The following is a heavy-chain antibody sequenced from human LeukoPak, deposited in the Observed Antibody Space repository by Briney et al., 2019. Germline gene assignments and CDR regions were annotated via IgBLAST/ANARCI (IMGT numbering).Heavy chain of an antibody. CDR1: GVSISSYY. CDR3: ARGLIAVAAYFDY. CDR2: IYYSGST. J-gene: IGHJ4*02. D-gene: IGHD6-19*01. Sequence: SETLSLTCTVSGVSISSYYWSWIRQPPGKGLEWIGYIYYSGSTNYNPSLKSRVTISVDTSKNQFSLKLSSVTAADTAVYYCARGLIAVAAYFDYWGQGTQVTVSS. V-gene: IGHV4-59*01.